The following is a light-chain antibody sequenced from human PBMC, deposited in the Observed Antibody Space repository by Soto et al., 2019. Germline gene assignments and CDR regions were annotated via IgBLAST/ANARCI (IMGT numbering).Light chain of an antibody. CDR1: QSVSSY. CDR2: DAS. Sequence: EIVLTQSPATLSLSPGERATLSCRACQSVSSYLAWYQQKPGQAPRLLIYDASNRATGIPARFSGSGSGTDFTLTISSLEPEDFAVYYCQQRSNWTWTFGQGTKVDIK. V-gene: IGKV3-11*01. J-gene: IGKJ1*01. CDR3: QQRSNWTWT.